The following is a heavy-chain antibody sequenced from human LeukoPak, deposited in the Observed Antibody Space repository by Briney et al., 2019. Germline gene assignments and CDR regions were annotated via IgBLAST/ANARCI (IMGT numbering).Heavy chain of an antibody. CDR2: IYYSGST. CDR3: ASTTSYGDYSCYFDY. Sequence: SETLSLTCTVSGGSISSYYWSWIRQPPGKGLEWIGYIYYSGSTNYNPSLKSRVTISVDTSKNQFSLKLSSVTAADTAVYYCASTTSYGDYSCYFDYWGQGTLVTVSS. J-gene: IGHJ4*02. D-gene: IGHD4-17*01. CDR1: GGSISSYY. V-gene: IGHV4-59*01.